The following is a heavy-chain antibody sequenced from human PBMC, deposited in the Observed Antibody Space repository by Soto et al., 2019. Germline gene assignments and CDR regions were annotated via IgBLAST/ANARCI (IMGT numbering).Heavy chain of an antibody. V-gene: IGHV3-30*03. D-gene: IGHD6-19*01. CDR1: GFTFSSYG. J-gene: IGHJ1*01. Sequence: QVQLVESGGGVVQPGRSLRLSCAASGFTFSSYGMHWVRQAPGKGLEWVAVISYDGSNKYYADSVKGRFTISRDNSKNTLYLQMNSLRAEDTAVYYCARDPNYAVAGWGEYFQHWGQGTLVTVSS. CDR3: ARDPNYAVAGWGEYFQH. CDR2: ISYDGSNK.